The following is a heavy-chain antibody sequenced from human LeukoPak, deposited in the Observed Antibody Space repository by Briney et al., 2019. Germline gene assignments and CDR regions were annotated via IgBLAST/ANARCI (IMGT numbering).Heavy chain of an antibody. Sequence: GSLRLSCAASGFTFSSYGMHWVRQAPGKGLEWIGSIYYSGSTYYNPSLKSRVTISVDTSKNQFSLKLSSVTAADTAVYYCASSRYFDWLPLYNGDWGQGTLVTVSS. D-gene: IGHD3-9*01. CDR3: ASSRYFDWLPLYNGD. J-gene: IGHJ4*02. CDR2: IYYSGST. CDR1: GFTFSSYG. V-gene: IGHV4-39*01.